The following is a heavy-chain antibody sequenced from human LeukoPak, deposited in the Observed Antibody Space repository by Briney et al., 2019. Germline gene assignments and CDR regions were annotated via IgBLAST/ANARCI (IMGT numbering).Heavy chain of an antibody. D-gene: IGHD3-22*01. CDR1: GFTFSSYA. CDR3: ASPDSSGYYDYFDS. Sequence: GGSLRLSCAASGFTFSSYAMSWVRQAPGRGLEWVSAISGSGGSTYYADSVKDRFTISRDNSKNTLYLQMNSLRAEDTAVYYCASPDSSGYYDYFDSWGQGTLVTVSS. J-gene: IGHJ4*02. V-gene: IGHV3-23*01. CDR2: ISGSGGST.